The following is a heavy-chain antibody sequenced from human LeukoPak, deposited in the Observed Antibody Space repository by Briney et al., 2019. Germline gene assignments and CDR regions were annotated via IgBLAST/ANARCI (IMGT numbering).Heavy chain of an antibody. J-gene: IGHJ1*01. V-gene: IGHV6-1*01. Sequence: SQTLSLTCAISGDSVSSNSATWTWIRQSPSRGLEWLGRTYYRSKWYNDYAESVKSRITINPDTSRNQFSLQLNSVTPEDTAVYYCARDLGDYGDAGGRGHFQHWGQGTLVTVSS. CDR1: GDSVSSNSAT. D-gene: IGHD4-17*01. CDR3: ARDLGDYGDAGGRGHFQH. CDR2: TYYRSKWYN.